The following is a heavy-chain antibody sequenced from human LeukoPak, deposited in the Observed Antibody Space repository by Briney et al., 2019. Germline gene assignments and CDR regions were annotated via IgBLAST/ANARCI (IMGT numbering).Heavy chain of an antibody. CDR1: GFTFSSYW. Sequence: QTTVSLRLSCAASGFTFSSYWMHWVRQAPGKGLVWVSRINSDGSSTNYADSVKGRFTISRDNAKKTLYLQMSSLRAEDTAVYYCARGVSSRSLRASHDYWGQGTLVTVSS. D-gene: IGHD5/OR15-5a*01. V-gene: IGHV3-74*01. J-gene: IGHJ4*02. CDR3: ARGVSSRSLRASHDY. CDR2: INSDGSST.